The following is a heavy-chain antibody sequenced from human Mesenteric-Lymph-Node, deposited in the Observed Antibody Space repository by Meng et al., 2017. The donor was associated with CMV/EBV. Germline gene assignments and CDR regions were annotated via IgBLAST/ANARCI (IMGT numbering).Heavy chain of an antibody. CDR3: ARERELPRDY. V-gene: IGHV3-74*01. D-gene: IGHD1-26*01. Sequence: GESLKISCAASGFTFSTYWMHWVRQAPGKGLVWVSRINTDGSSTSYADSVKGRFTISRDNAKNTLYLQMNSLRAEDTAVYYCARERELPRDYWGQGTLVTVSS. CDR2: INTDGSST. CDR1: GFTFSTYW. J-gene: IGHJ4*02.